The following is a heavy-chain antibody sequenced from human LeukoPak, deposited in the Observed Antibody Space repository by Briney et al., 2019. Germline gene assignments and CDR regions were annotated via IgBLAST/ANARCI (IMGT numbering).Heavy chain of an antibody. Sequence: SVKVSCKASGYTFTSYDINWVRQAPGQGLEWMGGIIPIFGTANYVQKFQGRVTITADESTNTAYMELSSLRSEDTALYYCATDSIGIAAAGALGWFDPWGQGTLVTVSS. D-gene: IGHD6-13*01. J-gene: IGHJ5*02. CDR1: GYTFTSYD. CDR3: ATDSIGIAAAGALGWFDP. V-gene: IGHV1-69*13. CDR2: IIPIFGTA.